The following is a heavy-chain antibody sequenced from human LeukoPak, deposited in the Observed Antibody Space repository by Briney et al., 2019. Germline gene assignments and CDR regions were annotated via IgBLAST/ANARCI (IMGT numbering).Heavy chain of an antibody. CDR1: GFTFSSYW. Sequence: GGSLRLSCAASGFTFSSYWMSWVRQAPGKGLEWVANIKQDGSEKYYVDSVEGRFAISRDNAKKSLHLQMNSLRVEETAVYYCARDGPTDVGGPRAFDIWGQGTMVTVSS. CDR3: ARDGPTDVGGPRAFDI. J-gene: IGHJ3*02. CDR2: IKQDGSEK. D-gene: IGHD3-16*01. V-gene: IGHV3-7*01.